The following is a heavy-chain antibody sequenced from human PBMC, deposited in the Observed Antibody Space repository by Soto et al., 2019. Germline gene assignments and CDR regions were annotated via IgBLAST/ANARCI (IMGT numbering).Heavy chain of an antibody. CDR3: ARVSWYNSGYEGFDI. V-gene: IGHV3-23*01. D-gene: IGHD6-25*01. CDR1: KFTFNDYG. Sequence: EVQLLESGGGLVQPGGSLRLSCAASKFTFNDYGMTWVRQAPGKGLEWVSSVTGSGGTTYYADSVKDRFTISRDNSKNTVDLQMNSLRAEDTAVYYCARVSWYNSGYEGFDIWGLGTMVTVSS. J-gene: IGHJ3*02. CDR2: VTGSGGTT.